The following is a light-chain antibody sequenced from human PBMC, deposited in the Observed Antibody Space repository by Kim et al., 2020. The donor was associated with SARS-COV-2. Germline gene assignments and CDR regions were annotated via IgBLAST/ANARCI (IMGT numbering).Light chain of an antibody. J-gene: IGLJ3*02. CDR1: SGSIDSNY. CDR2: ENN. V-gene: IGLV6-57*01. CDR3: QSFDSNIQV. Sequence: GKTVTITCTRSSGSIDSNYVQWYQQRPGSSPIAVIFENNPRPSGVPDRFSGSIDSSSNSASLTISGLKTEDEADYYCQSFDSNIQVFGGGTQLIVL.